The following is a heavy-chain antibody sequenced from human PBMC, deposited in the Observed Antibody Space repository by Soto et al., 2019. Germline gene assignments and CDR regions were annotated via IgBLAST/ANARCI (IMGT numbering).Heavy chain of an antibody. V-gene: IGHV1-8*01. CDR2: MNPNSGNT. CDR1: GYTFTSYD. J-gene: IGHJ6*02. Sequence: GASVKVSCKASGYTFTSYDISWVRQATGQGLEWMGWMNPNSGNTGYAQKFQGRVTMTRNTSISTAYMELSSLRSEDTAGYYWATEIGSSSWYYYYGMDVWGQGTTVTVSS. CDR3: ATEIGSSSWYYYYGMDV. D-gene: IGHD6-13*01.